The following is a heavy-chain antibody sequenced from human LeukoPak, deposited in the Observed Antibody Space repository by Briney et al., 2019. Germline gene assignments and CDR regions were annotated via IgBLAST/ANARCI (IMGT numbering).Heavy chain of an antibody. D-gene: IGHD5-12*01. CDR3: AKDKGRFSGYDYYFDY. CDR2: ISYDGSNK. CDR1: GFTFSSYG. Sequence: PGGSLRLSCAASGFTFSSYGMHWVRQAPGKGREWVALISYDGSNKYYVDSVKGRFTISRDNSKNTLYLQMNSLRAEDTAVYYCAKDKGRFSGYDYYFDYWGQGTLVTVSS. V-gene: IGHV3-30*18. J-gene: IGHJ4*02.